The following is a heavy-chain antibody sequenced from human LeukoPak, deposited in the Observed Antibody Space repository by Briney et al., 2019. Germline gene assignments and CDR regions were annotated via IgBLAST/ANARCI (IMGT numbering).Heavy chain of an antibody. V-gene: IGHV3-23*01. J-gene: IGHJ4*02. D-gene: IGHD5-12*01. CDR2: ICGSGGST. Sequence: PGRSLRLSCAASGFTFSSYAMHWVRQAPGKGLEWVSAICGSGGSTYYADSVKGRFTISRDNSKNTLYLQMNSLRAEDTAVYYCASSSSGYGGFFDYWGQGTLVTVSS. CDR3: ASSSSGYGGFFDY. CDR1: GFTFSSYA.